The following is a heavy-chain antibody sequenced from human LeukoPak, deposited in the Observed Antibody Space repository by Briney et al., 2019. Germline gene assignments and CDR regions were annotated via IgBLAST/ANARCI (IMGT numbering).Heavy chain of an antibody. J-gene: IGHJ5*02. Sequence: SETLSLTCTVSGDSISSYFWSWVRQPPGKGLEWIGYIYYSGSTSYRGSASYNPSLTRRVTISVDTSKNQFSLKMSSVTAADTAVYYCARGRGYCSTTNCLYWFDPWGQGTLVTVSS. V-gene: IGHV4-59*01. D-gene: IGHD2-2*01. CDR3: ARGRGYCSTTNCLYWFDP. CDR2: IYYSGST. CDR1: GDSISSYF.